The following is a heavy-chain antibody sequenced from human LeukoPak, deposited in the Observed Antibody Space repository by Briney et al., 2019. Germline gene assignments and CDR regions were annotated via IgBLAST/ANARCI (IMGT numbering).Heavy chain of an antibody. CDR1: GYTFTNYA. Sequence: ASVKVSCKASGYTFTNYAITWVRQAPGQGLEWMGWISTYIANTKYAQNFQGRVTMTTDTSTSTAYMELRNLRSDDTAMCYCARDNPTSPNPSHYGDYVPFDYWGQGTLVTVSS. J-gene: IGHJ4*02. D-gene: IGHD4-17*01. V-gene: IGHV1-18*01. CDR2: ISTYIANT. CDR3: ARDNPTSPNPSHYGDYVPFDY.